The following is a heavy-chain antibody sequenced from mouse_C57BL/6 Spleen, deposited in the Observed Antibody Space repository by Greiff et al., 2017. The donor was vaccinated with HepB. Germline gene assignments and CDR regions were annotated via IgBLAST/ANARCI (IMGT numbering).Heavy chain of an antibody. CDR1: GFTFSDYG. J-gene: IGHJ2*01. V-gene: IGHV5-17*01. CDR3: ARNYYGSSPYYFDY. Sequence: EVKVVDSGGGLVKPGGSLKLSCAASGFTFSDYGMHWVRQAPEKGLEWVAYISSGSSTIYYADTVKGRFTISRDNAKNTLFLQMTSLRSEDTAMYYCARNYYGSSPYYFDYWGQGTTLTVSS. D-gene: IGHD1-1*01. CDR2: ISSGSSTI.